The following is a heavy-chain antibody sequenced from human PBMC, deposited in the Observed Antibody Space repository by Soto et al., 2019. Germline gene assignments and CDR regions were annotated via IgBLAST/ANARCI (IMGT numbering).Heavy chain of an antibody. CDR1: GGPYSSYP. J-gene: IGHJ2*01. Sequence: QAQLVQAGAEMNQPGSSVKVSCKASGGPYSSYPINWVRHAPGHGLEWLGRFTPAFGTANYPKKLQDRLTINADTSASTTYLELRSLRSEDTGLYYCAREGGDGYGCEGYWFLDLWGRGNIVTVSS. V-gene: IGHV1-69*06. CDR3: AREGGDGYGCEGYWFLDL. CDR2: FTPAFGTA. D-gene: IGHD5-12*01.